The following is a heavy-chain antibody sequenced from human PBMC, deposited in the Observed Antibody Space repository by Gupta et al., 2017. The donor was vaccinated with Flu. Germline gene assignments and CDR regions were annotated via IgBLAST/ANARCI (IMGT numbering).Heavy chain of an antibody. CDR3: ARSGRYCVALCQEDY. V-gene: IGHV3-33*01. Sequence: APGKGLEWVAVIWYDGSNKYYADSVKGRFTISRDNSKNTLYLQMNSLRAEDTAVYYCARSGRYCVALCQEDYWGQGTLVTVSS. J-gene: IGHJ4*02. D-gene: IGHD2-15*01. CDR2: IWYDGSNK.